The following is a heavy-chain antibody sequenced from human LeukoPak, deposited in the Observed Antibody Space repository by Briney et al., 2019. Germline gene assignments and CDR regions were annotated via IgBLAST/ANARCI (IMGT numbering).Heavy chain of an antibody. V-gene: IGHV4-61*02. D-gene: IGHD5-18*01. CDR3: ARGGYSYGDDY. J-gene: IGHJ4*02. CDR2: IYTSGST. CDR1: GGSISSGSYY. Sequence: SETLSLTRTVSGGSISSGSYYWSWIRQPAGKGLEWIGRIYTSGSTNYNPSLKSRVTISVDTSKNQFSLKLSSVTAADTAVYYCARGGYSYGDDYWGQGTLVTVSS.